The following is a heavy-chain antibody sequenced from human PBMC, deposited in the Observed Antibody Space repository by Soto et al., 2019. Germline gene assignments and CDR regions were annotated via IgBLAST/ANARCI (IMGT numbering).Heavy chain of an antibody. Sequence: EVQLLDSGGGSLQPGGSLRLSCVVSGFTFSNYGMSWVRQAPGKGLEWVSATSGSGDTTYYADSVKGRFTISRDNSKNTLYVKMNSLRADDTAVYYCAKDLGYDGSGIEIWGQGTLVTVSP. CDR3: AKDLGYDGSGIEI. D-gene: IGHD3-10*01. V-gene: IGHV3-23*01. CDR2: TSGSGDTT. J-gene: IGHJ4*02. CDR1: GFTFSNYG.